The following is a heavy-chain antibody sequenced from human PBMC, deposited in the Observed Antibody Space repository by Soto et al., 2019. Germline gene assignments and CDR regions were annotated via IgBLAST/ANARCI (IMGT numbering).Heavy chain of an antibody. CDR3: ARVPLGYCSSTSCYPSRYYYYGMDV. J-gene: IGHJ6*02. Sequence: QVQLQQWGAGLLKPSETLSLTCAVYGGSFSGYYWSWIRQPPGKGLEWIGEINHSGSTNYNPSLKSRVPISVDTSKHQFSLKLSSVTAADTAVYYCARVPLGYCSSTSCYPSRYYYYGMDVWGQGTTVTVSS. V-gene: IGHV4-34*01. D-gene: IGHD2-2*01. CDR1: GGSFSGYY. CDR2: INHSGST.